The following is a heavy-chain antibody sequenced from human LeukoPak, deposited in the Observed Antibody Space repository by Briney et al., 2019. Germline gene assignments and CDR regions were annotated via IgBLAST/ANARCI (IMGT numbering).Heavy chain of an antibody. V-gene: IGHV1-69*01. CDR1: GGTFSSYA. CDR2: IIPIFGTA. CDR3: ARDLGKVRGAHPFDP. J-gene: IGHJ5*02. Sequence: SVKVSCKXSGGTFSSYAISWVRQAPGQGLEWMGGIIPIFGTANYSQKFQGRVTITADESTSTAYMELSSLRSEDTAVYYCARDLGKVRGAHPFDPWGQGTLVTVSS. D-gene: IGHD3-10*01.